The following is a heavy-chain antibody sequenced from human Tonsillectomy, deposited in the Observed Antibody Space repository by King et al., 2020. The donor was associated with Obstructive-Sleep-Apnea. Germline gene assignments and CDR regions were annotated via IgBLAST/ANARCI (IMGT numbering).Heavy chain of an antibody. CDR1: GVSISSGTYS. D-gene: IGHD2/OR15-2a*01. V-gene: IGHV4-30-2*01. CDR3: ARDRFYRFEI. J-gene: IGHJ4*02. CDR2: IYASGST. Sequence: LQLQESGSGLVKPSQTLSLTCAVSGVSISSGTYSWTWIRQPPGKGLVWLGYIYASGSTNYNPSLKSRVSLPIDGSKNQFSLKLKSVTAADTAMYYCARDRFYRFEIWGQGTLVTVSS.